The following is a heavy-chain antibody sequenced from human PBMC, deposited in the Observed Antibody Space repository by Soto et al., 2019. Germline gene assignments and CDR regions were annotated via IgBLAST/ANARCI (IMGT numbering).Heavy chain of an antibody. CDR3: AKKGGYSSGWYRTKIDC. D-gene: IGHD6-19*01. Sequence: PGGSLRLSCAASGFTFSSYAMSWVRQAPGKGLEWVSVISGSGDSTYYADSVKGRFTISRDNSKNTMYLQMNSLRAEDTAVYYCAKKGGYSSGWYRTKIDCWGQGTLVTVAS. J-gene: IGHJ4*02. CDR1: GFTFSSYA. CDR2: ISGSGDST. V-gene: IGHV3-23*01.